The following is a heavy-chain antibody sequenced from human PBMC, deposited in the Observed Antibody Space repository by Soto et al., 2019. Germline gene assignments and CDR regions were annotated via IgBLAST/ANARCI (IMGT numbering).Heavy chain of an antibody. V-gene: IGHV3-30*18. D-gene: IGHD1-26*01. Sequence: QMQLVESGGGVVQPGRSLRLSCAASGFTFSSYGMHWVHQAPGKGLEWVAVISYDGRNKYYADYVKGRFTISRDNSKNTLYLQMNSLRAEDTSVYYCAKGAYSGRYLAYWGQGTLVTVSS. CDR3: AKGAYSGRYLAY. CDR1: GFTFSSYG. J-gene: IGHJ4*02. CDR2: ISYDGRNK.